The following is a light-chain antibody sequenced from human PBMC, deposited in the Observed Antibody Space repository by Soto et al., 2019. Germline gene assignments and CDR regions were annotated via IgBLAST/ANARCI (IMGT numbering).Light chain of an antibody. CDR2: EVS. V-gene: IGLV2-8*01. Sequence: QSALTQPPSASGSPGQSVTISCTGTSSDVGDYNYVSWYQQHPGKAPKLMIYEVSKWPSGVPDRFSGSKSGNTASLTVSGLQAEDEADYYCSSYAGSNKVLFGGGTKVTVL. CDR3: SSYAGSNKVL. CDR1: SSDVGDYNY. J-gene: IGLJ2*01.